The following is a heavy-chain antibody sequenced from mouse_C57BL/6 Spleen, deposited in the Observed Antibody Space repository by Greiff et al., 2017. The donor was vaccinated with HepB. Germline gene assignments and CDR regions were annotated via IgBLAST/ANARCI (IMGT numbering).Heavy chain of an antibody. J-gene: IGHJ1*03. Sequence: QVQLQQPGAELVEPGASVKLSCKASGYTFTSYWMHWVKQRPGQGLEWIGMIHPNSGSTNYNEKFKSKATLTVDKSSSTAYMQLSSLTSEDSAVYYCARKGESDWYFDVWGTGTTVTVSS. CDR1: GYTFTSYW. CDR2: IHPNSGST. V-gene: IGHV1-64*01. CDR3: ARKGESDWYFDV.